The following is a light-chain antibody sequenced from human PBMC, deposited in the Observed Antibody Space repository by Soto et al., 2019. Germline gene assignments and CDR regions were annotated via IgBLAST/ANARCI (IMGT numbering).Light chain of an antibody. CDR1: QSLLHTNVYTY. CDR2: LTS. Sequence: DIVMTQSPLSLPVTPGKPASISCRSIQSLLHTNVYTYLDWYLQKPGQSPQLLISLTSIRXXGVPDRFSGSGSGTEFTLKITKVEAEDVGVYYCMQSLQTPPWTFGPGTKVDIK. V-gene: IGKV2-28*01. J-gene: IGKJ1*01. CDR3: MQSLQTPPWT.